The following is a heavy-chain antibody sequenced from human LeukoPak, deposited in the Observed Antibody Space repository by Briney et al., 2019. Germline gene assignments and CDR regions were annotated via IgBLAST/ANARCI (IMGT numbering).Heavy chain of an antibody. CDR3: ARAASNYVSVFPYYYYGMDV. J-gene: IGHJ6*02. D-gene: IGHD4-11*01. Sequence: SETLSLTRTVSGGSISSGGYSWSWIRQPPGKGLEWIGYIYHSGSTYYNPSLKSRVTISVDRSKNQFSLKLSSVTAADTAVYYCARAASNYVSVFPYYYYGMDVWGQGTTVTVSS. CDR1: GGSISSGGYS. CDR2: IYHSGST. V-gene: IGHV4-30-2*01.